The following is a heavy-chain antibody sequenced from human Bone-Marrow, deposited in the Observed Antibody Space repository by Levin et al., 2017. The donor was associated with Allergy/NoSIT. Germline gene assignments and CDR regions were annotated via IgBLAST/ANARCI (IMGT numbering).Heavy chain of an antibody. V-gene: IGHV3-30*18. CDR2: MSYDGTTK. CDR1: GFTFSSYG. D-gene: IGHD1-26*01. CDR3: AKSAPGLHGDSGIYVFDD. Sequence: PGGSLRLSCAASGFTFSSYGMHWVRQAPGKGLEWVAVMSYDGTTKFYADSVKGRFTISRDNFKNTLYLQMNSLRADDKAVYHCAKSAPGLHGDSGIYVFDDWGQGTLVTVSS. J-gene: IGHJ4*02.